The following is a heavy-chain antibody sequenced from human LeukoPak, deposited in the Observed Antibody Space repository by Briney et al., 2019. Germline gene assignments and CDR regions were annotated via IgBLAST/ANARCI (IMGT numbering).Heavy chain of an antibody. J-gene: IGHJ6*02. V-gene: IGHV4-39*07. CDR1: GGSISSSSYY. Sequence: SETLSLTCTVSGGSISSSSYYWGWIRQPPGKGLEWIGSIYYSGSTYYNPSLKSRVTISVDTSKNQFSLKLSSVTAADTAVYYCARGDNAPYYGMDVWGQGTTVTVSS. CDR3: ARGDNAPYYGMDV. CDR2: IYYSGST. D-gene: IGHD1-14*01.